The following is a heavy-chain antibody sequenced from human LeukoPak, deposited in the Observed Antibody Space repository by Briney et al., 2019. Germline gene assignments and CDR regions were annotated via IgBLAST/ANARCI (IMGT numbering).Heavy chain of an antibody. CDR1: GYTFTSYD. D-gene: IGHD3-22*01. V-gene: IGHV1-8*01. J-gene: IGHJ4*02. Sequence: ASVKVSCKASGYTFTSYDINWVRQATGQGLERMGWMNPNSGNTGYAQKFQGRVTMTRNTSISTAYMELSSLRSEDTAVYYCARGPGYYDSSGPFRAHYFDYWGQGTLVTVSS. CDR3: ARGPGYYDSSGPFRAHYFDY. CDR2: MNPNSGNT.